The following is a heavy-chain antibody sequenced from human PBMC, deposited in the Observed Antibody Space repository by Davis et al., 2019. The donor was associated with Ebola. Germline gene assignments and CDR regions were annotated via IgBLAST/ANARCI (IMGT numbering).Heavy chain of an antibody. CDR1: GSTFSSYS. Sequence: GGSLRPSCAASGSTFSSYSMNWVRQAPGKGLEWVSYISSSGSTIYYADSVKGRFTISRDNAKNSLYLQMNSLRAEDTAVYYCARGARGPHDYWGQGTLVTVSS. CDR3: ARGARGPHDY. J-gene: IGHJ4*02. V-gene: IGHV3-48*04. D-gene: IGHD3-10*01. CDR2: ISSSGSTI.